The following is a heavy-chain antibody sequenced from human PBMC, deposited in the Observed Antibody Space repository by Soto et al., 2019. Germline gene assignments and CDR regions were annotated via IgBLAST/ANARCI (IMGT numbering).Heavy chain of an antibody. CDR3: ARGSSWSYFDY. J-gene: IGHJ4*02. D-gene: IGHD6-13*01. V-gene: IGHV1-3*04. CDR1: GYTSTSYA. CDR2: INTAKDNT. Sequence: QVQLVQSGAEVKRPGASVKVSCKASGYTSTSYAMHWVRQAPGQRLEWMGWINTAKDNTKYSQNFQGRVTITRDTSANIVYMEVSSLTSEDSAVYYCARGSSWSYFDYWGQGTLVTVSS.